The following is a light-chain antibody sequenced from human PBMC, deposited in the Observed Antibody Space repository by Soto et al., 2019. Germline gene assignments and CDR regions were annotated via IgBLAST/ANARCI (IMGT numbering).Light chain of an antibody. V-gene: IGKV4-1*01. CDR1: QSVLYSSNNKNY. CDR3: QQYYSTLTWT. Sequence: DIVMTQSPDSLAVSLGERATINCKSSQSVLYSSNNKNYLAWYQQKPGQPPKLLIYWASTRESGVPDRFGGSGSGKDFTLTISSLQAEDVAVYYCQQYYSTLTWTFGQGTKVEIK. J-gene: IGKJ1*01. CDR2: WAS.